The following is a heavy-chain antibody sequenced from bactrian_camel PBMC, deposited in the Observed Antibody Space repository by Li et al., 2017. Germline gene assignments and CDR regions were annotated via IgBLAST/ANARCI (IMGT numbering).Heavy chain of an antibody. CDR2: ITTNGGNVK. Sequence: VQLVESGGGSVQAGGSLRLSCAAAGYVGSRASVYCMGWFRQTPGNERETVAVITTNGGNVKYYADSVKGRFTITQENAKDTLYLYLQMNDLKPEDTGMYYCAADPTRSYCTGGYWKHPVLVGANPYWGQGTQVTVS. CDR1: GYVGSRASVYC. J-gene: IGHJ4*01. V-gene: IGHV3S54*01. D-gene: IGHD2*01. CDR3: AADPTRSYCTGGYWKHPVLVGANPY.